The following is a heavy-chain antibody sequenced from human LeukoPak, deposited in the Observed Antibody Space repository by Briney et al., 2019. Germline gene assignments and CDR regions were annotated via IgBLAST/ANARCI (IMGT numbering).Heavy chain of an antibody. Sequence: ASVKVSCKASGYTFTNYYIHWVRQAPGHGLEWMGIINPSGGSTSYAQKFQGRVTMTRDTSASTVYMELSSLRSEDTAVYYCASGGELGAFDIWGQGTMVTVAS. CDR1: GYTFTNYY. J-gene: IGHJ3*02. CDR3: ASGGELGAFDI. D-gene: IGHD3-16*01. CDR2: INPSGGST. V-gene: IGHV1-46*01.